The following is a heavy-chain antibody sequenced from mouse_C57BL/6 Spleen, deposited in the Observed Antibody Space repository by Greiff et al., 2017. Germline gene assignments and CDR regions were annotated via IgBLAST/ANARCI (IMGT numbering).Heavy chain of an antibody. CDR3: ATSITTVVATDYFDY. J-gene: IGHJ2*01. V-gene: IGHV1-64*01. Sequence: QVQLQQPGAELVRPGASVKLSCKASGYTFTSYWMHWVKQRPGQGLEWIGMIHPNSGSTNYNEKFKSKATLTVDKSSSTAYMQLSSLTSEDSAVYYCATSITTVVATDYFDYWGQGTTLTVSS. D-gene: IGHD1-1*01. CDR2: IHPNSGST. CDR1: GYTFTSYW.